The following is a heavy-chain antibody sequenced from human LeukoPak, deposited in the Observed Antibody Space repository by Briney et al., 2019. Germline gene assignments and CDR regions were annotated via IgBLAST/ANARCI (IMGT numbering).Heavy chain of an antibody. CDR2: ISSSSSYT. D-gene: IGHD1-1*01. CDR1: GFTFSDYY. J-gene: IGHJ4*02. V-gene: IGHV3-11*05. Sequence: PGGSLRLFCAGSGFTFSDYYMSWIRQAPGEGLEWVSYISSSSSYTNYADSVKGRFTISRDNAKNSLYLQMNSLRAEDTAVYYCARGFLTRNGFGYWGQGTLVTVSS. CDR3: ARGFLTRNGFGY.